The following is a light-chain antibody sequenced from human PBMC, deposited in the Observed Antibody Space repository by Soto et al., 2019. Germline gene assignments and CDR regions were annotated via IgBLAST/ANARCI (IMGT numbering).Light chain of an antibody. CDR3: GSYASSSTLYV. CDR1: SSDVGGYNY. Sequence: QSALTQPASVSGSPGQSITISSTGTSSDVGGYNYVSWYQQHSGKAPKLMIYDVSNRPSGVSNRFSGSKSGNTASLTISGLQAEDEADYYCGSYASSSTLYVFGTGTKLTVL. J-gene: IGLJ1*01. CDR2: DVS. V-gene: IGLV2-14*01.